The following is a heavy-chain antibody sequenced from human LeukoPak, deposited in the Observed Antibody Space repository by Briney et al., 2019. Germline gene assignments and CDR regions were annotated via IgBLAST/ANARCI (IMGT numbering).Heavy chain of an antibody. D-gene: IGHD3-22*01. J-gene: IGHJ4*02. CDR3: ARTLGYYDTSGLYY. CDR2: IYYSGIT. V-gene: IGHV4-59*01. CDR1: GGSISSYY. Sequence: SETLSLTCTVSGGSISSYYWTWIRQPPGKGLEWIGYIYYSGITLYDPSLKSRVTISVDTSRNQFSLKLTSVTAADTAVYYCARTLGYYDTSGLYYWGQGTLVTVSS.